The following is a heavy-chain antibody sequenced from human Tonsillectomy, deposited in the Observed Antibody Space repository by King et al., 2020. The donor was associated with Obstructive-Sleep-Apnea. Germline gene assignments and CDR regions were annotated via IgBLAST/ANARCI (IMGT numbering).Heavy chain of an antibody. CDR2: IYHSGST. D-gene: IGHD2-15*01. J-gene: IGHJ2*01. CDR1: GYSISSGYY. V-gene: IGHV4-38-2*02. CDR3: ARRSGGGQYWYFDL. Sequence: LQLQESGPGLVKPSETLSLTCTVSGYSISSGYYWGWIRQPPGKGLEWIGSIYHSGSTYYNPSLKSRVTISVDTSKNQFSLKLSSVTAADTAVYYCARRSGGGQYWYFDLWGRGTLVTVSS.